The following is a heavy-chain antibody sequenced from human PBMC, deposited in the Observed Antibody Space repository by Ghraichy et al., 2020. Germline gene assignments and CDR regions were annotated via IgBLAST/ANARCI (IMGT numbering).Heavy chain of an antibody. Sequence: ASEKVSCKVSGYTLTELSMHWVRQAPGKGLEWMGGFDPEDGETIYAQKFQGRVTMTEDTSTDTAYMELSSLRSEDTAVYYCTNIASRNYDILTGSGNYWGQGTLVTVSS. CDR3: TNIASRNYDILTGSGNY. CDR1: GYTLTELS. CDR2: FDPEDGET. V-gene: IGHV1-24*01. D-gene: IGHD3-9*01. J-gene: IGHJ4*02.